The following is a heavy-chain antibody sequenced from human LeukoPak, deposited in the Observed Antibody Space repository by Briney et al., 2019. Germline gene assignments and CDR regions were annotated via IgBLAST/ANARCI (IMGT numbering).Heavy chain of an antibody. CDR3: AREGWNDY. D-gene: IGHD1-1*01. CDR1: GFTFSSYS. CDR2: ISSSSSYI. Sequence: GGSLRLSCAASGFTFSSYSMNWVRQTPGKGLEWVSSISSSSSYIYYADSVKGRFTISRDNAKNSLYLQMNRLRAEDTAVYYCAREGWNDYWGQGTLVTVSS. V-gene: IGHV3-21*01. J-gene: IGHJ4*02.